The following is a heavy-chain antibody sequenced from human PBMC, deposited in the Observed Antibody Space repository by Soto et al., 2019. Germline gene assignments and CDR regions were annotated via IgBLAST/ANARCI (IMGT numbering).Heavy chain of an antibody. CDR2: IYYSGST. CDR3: ARVPYRSRWYDNWFDP. J-gene: IGHJ5*02. D-gene: IGHD6-13*01. V-gene: IGHV4-59*01. Sequence: PSETLSRTCTVSGGSISSYYWSWIRQPPGKGLEWIGYIYYSGSTNYNPSLKSRVTVSVDTSKNQFSLKLSSVTAADTAVYYCARVPYRSRWYDNWFDPWGQGTLVTVS. CDR1: GGSISSYY.